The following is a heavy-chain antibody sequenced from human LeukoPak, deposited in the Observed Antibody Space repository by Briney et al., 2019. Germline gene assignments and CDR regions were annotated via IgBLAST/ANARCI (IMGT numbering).Heavy chain of an antibody. Sequence: PSETLSLTCTVSGGSISSGSYYWSWIRQPAGKGLEWIGRIYTSGSTNYNPSLKSRVTISVDTSKNQFSLKLSSVTAADTAVYYCAREMYQLLMGYYYYYMDVWGKGTTVTVSS. V-gene: IGHV4-61*02. CDR2: IYTSGST. CDR3: AREMYQLLMGYYYYYMDV. CDR1: GGSISSGSYY. J-gene: IGHJ6*03. D-gene: IGHD2-2*01.